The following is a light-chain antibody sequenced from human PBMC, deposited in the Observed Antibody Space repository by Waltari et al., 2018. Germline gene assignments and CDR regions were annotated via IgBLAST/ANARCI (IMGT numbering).Light chain of an antibody. Sequence: EIVMTQSPATLSVSPGERATLSCRASQSVSSNLAWYQQKPGQAPRLLIYGASTRATGIPARFGGSGSGTEFTLTISSMQSEDFAVYYCHQYNNWPTRTFGQGTKVEIK. CDR2: GAS. V-gene: IGKV3-15*01. CDR3: HQYNNWPTRT. J-gene: IGKJ1*01. CDR1: QSVSSN.